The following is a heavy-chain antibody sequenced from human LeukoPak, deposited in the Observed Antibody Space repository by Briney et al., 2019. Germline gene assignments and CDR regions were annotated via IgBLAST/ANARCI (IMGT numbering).Heavy chain of an antibody. CDR1: GGSISSYF. Sequence: SETLSLTCTVSGGSISSYFWSWIRQPPGKGLEWIGEINHSGSTNYNPSLKSRVTISVDTSKNQFSLKLSSVTAADTAVYYCARSPLEYSSSHFDYWGQGTLVTVSS. J-gene: IGHJ4*02. CDR3: ARSPLEYSSSHFDY. V-gene: IGHV4-34*01. D-gene: IGHD6-6*01. CDR2: INHSGST.